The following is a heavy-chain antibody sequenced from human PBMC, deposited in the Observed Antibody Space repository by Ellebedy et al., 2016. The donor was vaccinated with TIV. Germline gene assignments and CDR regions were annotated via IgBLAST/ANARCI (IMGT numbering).Heavy chain of an antibody. Sequence: ASVKVSCKASGYTFTGYYMHWVRQAPGQGLEWMGWINPNSGGTNYAQKFQGRVTMTRDTSISTAYMGLSRLRSDDTAVYYCARDYSSSTDFDYWGQGTLVTVSS. CDR1: GYTFTGYY. D-gene: IGHD6-6*01. J-gene: IGHJ4*02. CDR3: ARDYSSSTDFDY. V-gene: IGHV1-2*02. CDR2: INPNSGGT.